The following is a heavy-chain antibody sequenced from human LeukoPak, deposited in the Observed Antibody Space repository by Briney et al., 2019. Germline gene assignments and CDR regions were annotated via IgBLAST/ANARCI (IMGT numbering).Heavy chain of an antibody. CDR2: IIPILGIA. V-gene: IGHV1-69*04. D-gene: IGHD3-9*01. CDR1: GGTFSSYA. J-gene: IGHJ4*02. Sequence: SVKVSCKASGGTFSSYAISWVRQAPGQGLEWMGTIIPILGIANYAQKFQGRVTITADKSTSTAYMELSSLRSEDTAVYYCARGPSTYYDILTGYLSEYYFDYWGQGTLVTVSS. CDR3: ARGPSTYYDILTGYLSEYYFDY.